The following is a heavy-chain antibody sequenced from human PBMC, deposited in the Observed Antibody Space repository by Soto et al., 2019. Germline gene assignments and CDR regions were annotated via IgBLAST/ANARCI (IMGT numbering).Heavy chain of an antibody. Sequence: KPSETLSLTCTVSGGSISSYYWSWIRQPPGKGLEWIGYIYYSGSTNYNPSLKSRVTISVDTSKNQFSLKLSSVTAADTAVYYCARDKVNYDFWSGYYRESGMDVWGQGTTVTVSS. CDR1: GGSISSYY. CDR3: ARDKVNYDFWSGYYRESGMDV. J-gene: IGHJ6*02. D-gene: IGHD3-3*01. V-gene: IGHV4-59*01. CDR2: IYYSGST.